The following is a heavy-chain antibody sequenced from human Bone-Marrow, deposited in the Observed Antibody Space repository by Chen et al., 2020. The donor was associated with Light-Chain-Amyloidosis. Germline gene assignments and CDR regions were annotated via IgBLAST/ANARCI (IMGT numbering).Heavy chain of an antibody. CDR2: IYYSRPA. CDR1: DGSINSGDYY. CDR3: SIRIAVPGANEET. J-gene: IGHJ5*02. Sequence: QLQLQESGPGLVKPSETLSLTCTVSDGSINSGDYYWGWLRQSPGMGLEWIGSIYYSRPAFYTPALRSRVPISLDTSKNLLSLRLTSVTVADTAVYYCSIRIAVPGANEETWGQGTLVTVSS. D-gene: IGHD6-19*01. V-gene: IGHV4-39*02.